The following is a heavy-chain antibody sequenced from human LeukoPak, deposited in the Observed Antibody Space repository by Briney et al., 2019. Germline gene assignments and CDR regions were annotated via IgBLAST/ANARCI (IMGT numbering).Heavy chain of an antibody. Sequence: GGSLRLSCAAYGFSFSSYAMSWVRQAPRKGMEWVSVVSGSGSSTDYADSVKGRFTISRDNSKNTLYLQMSSLSAEDTAVYYCAKMNVLTGYYTPNFDFWGQGTLVTVSS. CDR2: VSGSGSST. V-gene: IGHV3-23*01. CDR3: AKMNVLTGYYTPNFDF. J-gene: IGHJ4*02. CDR1: GFSFSSYA. D-gene: IGHD3-9*01.